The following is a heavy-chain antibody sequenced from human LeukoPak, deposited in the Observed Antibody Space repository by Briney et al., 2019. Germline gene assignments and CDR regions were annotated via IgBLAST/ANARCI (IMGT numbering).Heavy chain of an antibody. Sequence: PGGSLRLSCAASGFTFSSYSMNWVRQAPGKGLEWVSSISFSSTYIFYADSVKGRFTISRDKSKNTLYLQMNSLRAEDTAVYYCAKDYRYSGSFIFDYWGQGTLVTVSS. V-gene: IGHV3-21*04. CDR1: GFTFSSYS. CDR3: AKDYRYSGSFIFDY. CDR2: ISFSSTYI. J-gene: IGHJ4*02. D-gene: IGHD1-26*01.